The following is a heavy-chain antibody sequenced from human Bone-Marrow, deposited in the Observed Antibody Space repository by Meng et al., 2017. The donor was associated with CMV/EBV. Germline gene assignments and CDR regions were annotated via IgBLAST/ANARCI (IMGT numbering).Heavy chain of an antibody. Sequence: GGFLRLSCTASGLPFGTYWMSWVRQAPGKGLEWVANIKQDGSQKYYADSAKGRFTISKDNAKNSLYLHMNSLRVEDTAVYYRARIGVGTASFYYYGMDVWGQGTTVTVSS. J-gene: IGHJ6*02. CDR3: ARIGVGTASFYYYGMDV. D-gene: IGHD3-3*01. CDR2: IKQDGSQK. CDR1: GLPFGTYW. V-gene: IGHV3-7*01.